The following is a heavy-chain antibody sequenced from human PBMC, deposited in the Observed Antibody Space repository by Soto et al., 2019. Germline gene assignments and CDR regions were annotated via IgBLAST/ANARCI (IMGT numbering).Heavy chain of an antibody. CDR2: IWWHGRDI. CDR1: GFSFSDYV. J-gene: IGHJ4*02. D-gene: IGHD1-26*01. Sequence: QVQVVESGGGVVQPGRSLRLSCTASGFSFSDYVMHWVRQPPGKGLEWVAVIWWHGRDIFYEGSVKGRFTISRDNSKNTPYLQMNSLKVEETAVYYCARDQGGQSGNFIFDNWGQGTLVTVSS. CDR3: ARDQGGQSGNFIFDN. V-gene: IGHV3-33*01.